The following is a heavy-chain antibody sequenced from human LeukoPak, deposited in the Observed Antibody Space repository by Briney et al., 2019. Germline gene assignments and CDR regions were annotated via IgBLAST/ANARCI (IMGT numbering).Heavy chain of an antibody. D-gene: IGHD3-10*01. V-gene: IGHV3-21*01. J-gene: IGHJ3*02. CDR1: GFTFSSYS. Sequence: GGSLRLSCAASGFTFSSYSMNWVRQAPGKGLEWVSSISRSSSYIYYADSVKGRFTISRDNAKNSLYLQMNSLRAEDTAVYYCARGMVRGVIESDAFDIWGQGTMVTVSS. CDR3: ARGMVRGVIESDAFDI. CDR2: ISRSSSYI.